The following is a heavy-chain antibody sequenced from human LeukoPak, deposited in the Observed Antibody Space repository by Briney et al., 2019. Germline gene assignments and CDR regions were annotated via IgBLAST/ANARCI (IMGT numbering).Heavy chain of an antibody. CDR1: GGTFSSYA. Sequence: ASVKVSCKASGGTFSSYAISWVRQAPGQGLEWMGRIIPILGIANNAQKFQGRVTITADKSTSTADMELSSLRSEDTAVYYCARESRIVGATYYYYYGMDVWGQGTTVTVSS. CDR2: IIPILGIA. J-gene: IGHJ6*02. D-gene: IGHD1-26*01. CDR3: ARESRIVGATYYYYYGMDV. V-gene: IGHV1-69*04.